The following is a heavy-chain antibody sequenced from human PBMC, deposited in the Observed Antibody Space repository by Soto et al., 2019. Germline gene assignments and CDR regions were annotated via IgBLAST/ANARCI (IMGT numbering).Heavy chain of an antibody. J-gene: IGHJ5*02. CDR3: AKHGTYSYGYDCFDP. V-gene: IGHV3-30*18. CDR2: ISYDGSNK. D-gene: IGHD5-18*01. CDR1: GFTFSSYG. Sequence: PGGSLRLSCAASGFTFSSYGMHWVRQAPGKGLEWVAVISYDGSNKYYADSVKGRFTISRDNSKNTLYLQMNSLRAEDTAVYYCAKHGTYSYGYDCFDPGGQGTLVTVSS.